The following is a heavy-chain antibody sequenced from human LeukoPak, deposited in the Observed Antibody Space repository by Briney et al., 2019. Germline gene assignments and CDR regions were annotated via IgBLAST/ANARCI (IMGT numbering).Heavy chain of an antibody. CDR3: ARVSRDAFDI. J-gene: IGHJ3*02. V-gene: IGHV4-38-2*01. Sequence: SETLSLTCAVSGYSISSGYYWGWIRPPPGKGLEWIGSIYHSGSTYYNPSLKSRVTISVDTSKNQFSLKLSSVTAADTAVYYCARVSRDAFDIWGQGTMVTVSS. CDR1: GYSISSGYY. CDR2: IYHSGST.